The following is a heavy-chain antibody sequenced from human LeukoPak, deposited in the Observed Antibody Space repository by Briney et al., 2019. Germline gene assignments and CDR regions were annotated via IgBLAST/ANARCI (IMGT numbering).Heavy chain of an antibody. CDR2: INPNNGGT. J-gene: IGHJ6*02. CDR1: GYTFINYK. V-gene: IGHV1-2*02. D-gene: IGHD1-26*01. CDR3: AREWELNTQTDGMDV. Sequence: ASVKVSCKASGYTFINYKMHWLRQAPGQGLERMGWINPNNGGTNYAQKFQGRVTMTRDTSIRTAYMEVSSLRSDDTAVYYCAREWELNTQTDGMDVWGQGTSVTVSS.